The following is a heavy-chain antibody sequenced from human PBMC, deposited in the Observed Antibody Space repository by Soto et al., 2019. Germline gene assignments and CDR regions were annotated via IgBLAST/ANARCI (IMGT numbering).Heavy chain of an antibody. CDR3: AIEIWGYYFDY. J-gene: IGHJ4*02. D-gene: IGHD3-16*01. CDR1: GFTFSSYA. CDR2: ISYDGSNK. V-gene: IGHV3-30-3*01. Sequence: QVQLVESGGVVVQPGRSLRLSCAASGFTFSSYAMHWVRQAPGQGLEWVAVISYDGSNKYYADSVKGRFTISRDNSKNTLYLQMNSLRAEDTAVYYCAIEIWGYYFDYWGQGTLVTVSS.